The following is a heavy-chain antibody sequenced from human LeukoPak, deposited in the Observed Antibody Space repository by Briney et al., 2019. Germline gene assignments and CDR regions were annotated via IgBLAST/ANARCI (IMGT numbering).Heavy chain of an antibody. CDR2: IKEDGSEK. J-gene: IGHJ4*02. CDR3: ARSRTFYYDTGGYE. Sequence: GGSLRLSCAASGFTFSNYWMTWVRRAPGKGLQWVANIKEDGSEKYYVDSVKGRFTISRGNAKNSLYLQMNSLRAEDTAVYYCARSRTFYYDTGGYEWGQGTLVTVSS. V-gene: IGHV3-7*01. D-gene: IGHD3-22*01. CDR1: GFTFSNYW.